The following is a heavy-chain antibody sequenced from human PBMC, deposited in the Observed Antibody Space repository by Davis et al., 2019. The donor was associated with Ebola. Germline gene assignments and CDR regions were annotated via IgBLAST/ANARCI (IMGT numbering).Heavy chain of an antibody. CDR2: ISGSGGST. D-gene: IGHD3-10*01. V-gene: IGHV3-23*01. Sequence: GESLKLSCAASGFTFSSYAMSWVRQAPGKGLEWVSAISGSGGSTYYADSVKGRFTISRDNSKNTLYLQMNSLRAEDTAVYYCASTGSHYYYGMDVWGQGTTVSVSS. CDR3: ASTGSHYYYGMDV. J-gene: IGHJ6*02. CDR1: GFTFSSYA.